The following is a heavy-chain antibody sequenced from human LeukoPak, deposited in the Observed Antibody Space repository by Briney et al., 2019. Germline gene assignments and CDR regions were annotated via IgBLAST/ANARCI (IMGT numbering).Heavy chain of an antibody. V-gene: IGHV3-74*01. Sequence: GVALRLSCAASGFTFSDYWMHWVRQAPRKGLVWVSRINRDGCNTSYADSVRGRFTISRDNAKNTLYLQMSSLRAEDTAVYYCAKSPKTGYLFDYWGKGTLVTGPS. J-gene: IGHJ4*02. CDR3: AKSPKTGYLFDY. CDR1: GFTFSDYW. CDR2: INRDGCNT. D-gene: IGHD1-1*01.